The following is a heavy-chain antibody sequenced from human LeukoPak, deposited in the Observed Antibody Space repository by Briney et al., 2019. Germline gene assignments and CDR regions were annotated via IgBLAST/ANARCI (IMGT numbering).Heavy chain of an antibody. D-gene: IGHD3-10*01. J-gene: IGHJ6*02. Sequence: GGSLRLSCAAPGFTFSSYGMHWVRQAPGKGLEWVAFIWYDGSNKYYADSVKGRFTISRDNSKNTLYLQMNSLRAEDTAVYYCARGMSVRGSPYYYYYGMDVWGQGTTVTVSS. CDR1: GFTFSSYG. CDR2: IWYDGSNK. V-gene: IGHV3-33*01. CDR3: ARGMSVRGSPYYYYYGMDV.